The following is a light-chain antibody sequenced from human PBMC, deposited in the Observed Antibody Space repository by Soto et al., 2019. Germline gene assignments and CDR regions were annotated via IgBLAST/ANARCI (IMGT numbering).Light chain of an antibody. CDR2: EVS. V-gene: IGLV2-14*01. J-gene: IGLJ2*01. CDR1: SSDVGAFSY. CDR3: SSYTTSNTLV. Sequence: QSALTQPASVSGSPGQSITVSCTGTSSDVGAFSYVSWYQQHPGKAPKLVIFEVSDRPSGVSSRFSGSKSGNTASLTISGLQAEDEADYFCSSYTTSNTLVFGGGTKLTVL.